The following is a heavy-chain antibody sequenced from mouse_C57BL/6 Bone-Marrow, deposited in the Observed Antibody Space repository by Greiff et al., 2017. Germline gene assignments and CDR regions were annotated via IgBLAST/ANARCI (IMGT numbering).Heavy chain of an antibody. V-gene: IGHV1-81*01. Sequence: SGAELARPGASVKLSCKASGYTFTSYGISWVKQRTGQGLEWIGELYPRSGNTYYNEKFKGKATLTADKSSSPAYLELRSLTSEDSAVYFCARRSYYYGSSLYYYAMDYWGQGTSVTVSS. D-gene: IGHD1-1*01. CDR2: LYPRSGNT. CDR1: GYTFTSYG. J-gene: IGHJ4*01. CDR3: ARRSYYYGSSLYYYAMDY.